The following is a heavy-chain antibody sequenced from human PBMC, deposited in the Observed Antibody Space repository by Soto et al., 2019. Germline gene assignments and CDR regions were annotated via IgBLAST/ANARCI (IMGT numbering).Heavy chain of an antibody. CDR1: GFTFSSYS. CDR2: ISSSSSYI. D-gene: IGHD4-17*01. Sequence: GGSLRLSCAASGFTFSSYSMNWVRQAPGKGLEWVSSISSSSSYIYYADSVKGRFTISRDNAKNSLYLQMNSLRAEDTAVYYCARDPLTTTETDDYWGQGTLVTVSS. CDR3: ARDPLTTTETDDY. J-gene: IGHJ4*02. V-gene: IGHV3-21*01.